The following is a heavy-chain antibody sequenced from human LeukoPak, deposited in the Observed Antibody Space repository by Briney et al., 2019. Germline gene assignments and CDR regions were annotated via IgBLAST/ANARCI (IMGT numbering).Heavy chain of an antibody. CDR2: INPNSGGT. V-gene: IGHV1-2*02. CDR3: ARSPLLLWFGELNREPFDY. D-gene: IGHD3-10*01. J-gene: IGHJ4*02. Sequence: ASVKVSCKASGYTFTGYYMHWVRQAPGQGLEWMGWINPNSGGTYYAQKFQGRVTMTRNTSISTAYMELSRLRYDDTAVYYCARSPLLLWFGELNREPFDYWGQGTLVTVSS. CDR1: GYTFTGYY.